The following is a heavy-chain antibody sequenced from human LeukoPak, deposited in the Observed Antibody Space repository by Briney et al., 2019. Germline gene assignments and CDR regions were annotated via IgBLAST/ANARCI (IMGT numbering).Heavy chain of an antibody. CDR2: IRYDGSNK. CDR1: GFTFSSYG. Sequence: PGGSLRLSCAASGFTFSSYGMHWVRQAPGKGLEWVAVIRYDGSNKYYADSVKGRFTISRDNSKNTLYLQMNSLRAEDTAVYYCAREIGSSGWYGDAFDIWGQGTMVTVSS. V-gene: IGHV3-33*01. J-gene: IGHJ3*02. D-gene: IGHD6-19*01. CDR3: AREIGSSGWYGDAFDI.